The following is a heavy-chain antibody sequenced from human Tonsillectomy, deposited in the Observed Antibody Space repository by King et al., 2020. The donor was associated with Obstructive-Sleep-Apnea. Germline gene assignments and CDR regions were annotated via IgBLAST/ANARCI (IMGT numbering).Heavy chain of an antibody. D-gene: IGHD2-8*02. CDR1: GFTFSSYA. V-gene: IGHV3-23*04. CDR3: AKLVGNTGLDY. CDR2: ISGSGVLT. J-gene: IGHJ4*02. Sequence: VQLVESGGGLVQPGGSLRLSCAASGFTFSSYAMSWVRQAPGKGLEWVSTISGSGVLTYYADSVKGRFPISRDNSKNTLYVQMNSMRAEDTAVYYCAKLVGNTGLDYWGQGTLVTVSS.